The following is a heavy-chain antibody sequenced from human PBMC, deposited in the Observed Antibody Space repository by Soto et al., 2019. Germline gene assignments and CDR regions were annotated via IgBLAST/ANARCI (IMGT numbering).Heavy chain of an antibody. CDR1: GFTFSSYA. Sequence: GGSLRLSCATSGFTFSSYAMSWVRQAPGKGLEWVSTISGSGGGTYYADSMKGRFTISRDNSKNTLYLQMYSLRVEDTAVYYCARESDHWGQGTLVTVSS. J-gene: IGHJ4*02. CDR2: ISGSGGGT. CDR3: ARESDH. V-gene: IGHV3-23*01.